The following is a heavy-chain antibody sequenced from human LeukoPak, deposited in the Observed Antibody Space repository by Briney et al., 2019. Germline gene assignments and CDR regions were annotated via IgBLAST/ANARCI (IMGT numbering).Heavy chain of an antibody. D-gene: IGHD6-13*01. J-gene: IGHJ4*02. CDR1: GGSISSSSYY. CDR2: IYYSGST. V-gene: IGHV4-39*01. Sequence: KPSETLSLTCTVSGGSISSSSYYWGWIRQPPGKGLEWIGSIYYSGSTYYTPSPKSRVTISVDTSKNQFSLKLSSVTAADTAVYYCARQPSSWYWIFGYFDYWGQGTLVTVSS. CDR3: ARQPSSWYWIFGYFDY.